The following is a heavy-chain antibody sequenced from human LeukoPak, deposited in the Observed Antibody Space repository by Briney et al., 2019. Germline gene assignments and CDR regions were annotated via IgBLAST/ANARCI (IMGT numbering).Heavy chain of an antibody. J-gene: IGHJ4*02. V-gene: IGHV1-69*05. CDR1: GGTLSRSA. D-gene: IGHD3-10*01. CDR2: IIPIFGAP. Sequence: SVKVSCKASGGTLSRSAITWVRQAPGQGLEWMGGIIPIFGAPRSAQKFQGRVTITTDESTNTAYMELSSLRSEDTAVYYCARASYYGSGRILGEYYFDYWGQGTLVTVSS. CDR3: ARASYYGSGRILGEYYFDY.